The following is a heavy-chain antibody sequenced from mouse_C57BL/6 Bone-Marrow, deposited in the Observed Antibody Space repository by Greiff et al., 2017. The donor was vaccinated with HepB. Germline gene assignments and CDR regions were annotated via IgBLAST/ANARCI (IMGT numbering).Heavy chain of an antibody. CDR3: ARSYYGSSFPWYFDV. Sequence: VQLQQSGPELVKPGASVKISCKASGYTFTDYYMNWVKQSHGKSLEWIGDINPNNGGTSYNQKFKGKATLTVDKSSGTAYMELRSLTSEDSAVYYCARSYYGSSFPWYFDVWGTGTTVTVSS. CDR2: INPNNGGT. V-gene: IGHV1-26*01. D-gene: IGHD1-1*01. CDR1: GYTFTDYY. J-gene: IGHJ1*03.